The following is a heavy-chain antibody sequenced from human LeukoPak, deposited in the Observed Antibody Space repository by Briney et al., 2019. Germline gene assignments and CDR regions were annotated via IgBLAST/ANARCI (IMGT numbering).Heavy chain of an antibody. CDR2: INQDGSEK. J-gene: IGHJ4*02. Sequence: GGSLRLSCAASGFTFSSYAMSWVRQAPGKGLEWVANINQDGSEKYYVDPVKGRFTISRDNAKNSLNLQMNSLRAEDTAIYYCARDPGSDTAMDTRAGDWGQGTLVTVSS. D-gene: IGHD5-18*01. V-gene: IGHV3-7*01. CDR1: GFTFSSYA. CDR3: ARDPGSDTAMDTRAGD.